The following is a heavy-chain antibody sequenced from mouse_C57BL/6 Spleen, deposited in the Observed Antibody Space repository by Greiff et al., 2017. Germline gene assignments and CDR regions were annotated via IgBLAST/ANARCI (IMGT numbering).Heavy chain of an antibody. CDR2: INPGSGGT. V-gene: IGHV1-54*01. J-gene: IGHJ3*01. CDR3: ARDRADGKAWFAY. Sequence: QVHVKQSGAELVRPGTSVKVSCKASGYAFTNYLIEWVKQRPGQGLEWIGVINPGSGGTNYNEKFKGKATLTADKSSSTAYMQLSSLTSEDSAVYFCARDRADGKAWFAYWGQGTLVTVSA. D-gene: IGHD1-1*01. CDR1: GYAFTNYL.